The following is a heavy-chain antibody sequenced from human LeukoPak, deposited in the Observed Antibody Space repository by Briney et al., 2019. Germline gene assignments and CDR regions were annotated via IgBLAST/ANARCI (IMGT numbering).Heavy chain of an antibody. CDR3: AREGHSYGYAD. CDR2: LSYSGST. CDR1: GGSISSSSYY. J-gene: IGHJ4*02. Sequence: SETLSLTCTVSGGSISSSSYYWGWIRQPPGKGLEWIGSLSYSGSTYYSPSLESRVTISVDTSKNQFSLRLISVTAADTAVYYCAREGHSYGYADWGQGTLVTVSS. V-gene: IGHV4-39*07. D-gene: IGHD5-18*01.